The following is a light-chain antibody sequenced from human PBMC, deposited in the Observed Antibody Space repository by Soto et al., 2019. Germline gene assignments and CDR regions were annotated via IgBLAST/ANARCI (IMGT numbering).Light chain of an antibody. CDR1: QTIKTY. Sequence: DIQMTQSPSPLSASVGDSVTITCRASQTIKTYLNWYRHKPGKAPELLIYAASRLQSGVASRFSGSGSGTYFILAISSLQPDDLATYYWEQTYTAPGTFGQGTKVEI. V-gene: IGKV1-39*01. CDR3: EQTYTAPGT. J-gene: IGKJ1*01. CDR2: AAS.